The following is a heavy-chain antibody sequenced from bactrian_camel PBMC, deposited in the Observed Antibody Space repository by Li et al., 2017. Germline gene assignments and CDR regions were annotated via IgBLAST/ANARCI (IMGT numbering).Heavy chain of an antibody. Sequence: HVQLVESGGGLVQAGGSLRLSCAVSGAFYSTHCMGWFRQAPVKEREGVATIDGGGTTSHADSVKGRFTNSKDNAKNTLYLQMDDLKPEDTAMYYCSMRRSPYCTFSMLRSSDYNYWGQGTQVTVS. CDR3: SMRRSPYCTFSMLRSSDYNY. J-gene: IGHJ4*01. CDR1: GAFYSTHC. CDR2: IDGGGTT. D-gene: IGHD3*01. V-gene: IGHV3S53*01.